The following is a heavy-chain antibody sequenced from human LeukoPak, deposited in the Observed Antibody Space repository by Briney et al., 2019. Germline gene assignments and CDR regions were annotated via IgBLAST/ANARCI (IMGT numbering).Heavy chain of an antibody. Sequence: GGSLRLSCAASGFTFRTYEMNWVRQAPGKGLEWVSYISSSGSTIYYADSVKGRFTISRDNAKNSLYLQMNSLRAEDTAVYYCASLARYCSSTSCYIGGWLDYWGQGTLVTVSS. CDR2: ISSSGSTI. V-gene: IGHV3-48*03. J-gene: IGHJ4*02. CDR3: ASLARYCSSTSCYIGGWLDY. D-gene: IGHD2-2*02. CDR1: GFTFRTYE.